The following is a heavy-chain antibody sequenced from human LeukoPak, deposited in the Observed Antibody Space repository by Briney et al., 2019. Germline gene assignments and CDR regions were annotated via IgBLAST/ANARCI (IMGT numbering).Heavy chain of an antibody. D-gene: IGHD3-22*01. V-gene: IGHV4-59*01. CDR2: IYYSGST. Sequence: PSETLSPTCTVSGGSTSSYYWSWIRQPPGKGLEWIGYIYYSGSTNYNPSLKSRVTISVDTSKNQFSLKLSSVTAADTAVYYCARGYYDSSGYDWFDPWGQGTLVTVSS. J-gene: IGHJ5*02. CDR1: GGSTSSYY. CDR3: ARGYYDSSGYDWFDP.